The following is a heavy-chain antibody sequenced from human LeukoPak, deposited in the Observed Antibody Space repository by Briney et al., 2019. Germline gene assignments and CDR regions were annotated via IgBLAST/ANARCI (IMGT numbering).Heavy chain of an antibody. D-gene: IGHD6-13*01. V-gene: IGHV4-34*01. CDR1: GGSISSYY. Sequence: SETLSLTCTVSGGSISSYYWSWIRQPAGKGLQWIGEINHSGSTNYNPSLKSRVTISVDTSKNQFSLKLSSVTAADTAVYYCARGRGYSSSWYQGWFDPWGQGTLVTVSS. CDR3: ARGRGYSSSWYQGWFDP. J-gene: IGHJ5*02. CDR2: INHSGST.